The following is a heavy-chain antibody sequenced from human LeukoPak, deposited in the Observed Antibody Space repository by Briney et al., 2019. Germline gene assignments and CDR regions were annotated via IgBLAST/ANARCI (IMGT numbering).Heavy chain of an antibody. CDR3: AKGKGDDVDIVATIRPYYFDY. J-gene: IGHJ4*02. Sequence: PGGSLRLSCAASGFTFSSYAMSWVRQAPGKGLEWVSAISGSGGSTYYADSEKGRFTISRDNSKNTLYLQMNSLRAEDTAVYYCAKGKGDDVDIVATIRPYYFDYWGQGTLVTVSS. V-gene: IGHV3-23*01. D-gene: IGHD5-12*01. CDR1: GFTFSSYA. CDR2: ISGSGGST.